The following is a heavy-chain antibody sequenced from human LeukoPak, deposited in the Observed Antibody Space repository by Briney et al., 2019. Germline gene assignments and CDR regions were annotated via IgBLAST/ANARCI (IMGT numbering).Heavy chain of an antibody. J-gene: IGHJ4*02. V-gene: IGHV1-69*13. D-gene: IGHD3-3*01. CDR2: IIPIFGTA. Sequence: SVKVSCKASGYSFTSYGISWVRQAPGQGLEWMGGIIPIFGTANYAQKFQGRVTITADESTSTAYMELSSLRSEDTAVYYCASPRYWSGYYGYFDYWGQGTLVTVSS. CDR1: GYSFTSYG. CDR3: ASPRYWSGYYGYFDY.